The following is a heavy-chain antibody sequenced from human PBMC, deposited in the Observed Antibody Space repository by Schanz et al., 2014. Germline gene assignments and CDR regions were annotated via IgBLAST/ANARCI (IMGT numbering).Heavy chain of an antibody. J-gene: IGHJ6*02. D-gene: IGHD3-16*01. CDR3: ARHGGIPYYPMDV. CDR2: ISYSGST. Sequence: QVQLQESGPGLVKPSQTLSLTCTVSGASISSGGYYWDWIRLLPGKSLEWIGYISYSGSTSFNPSLKSRLTMSVVTSKNHCSLTLSSVTSADTAVYYCARHGGIPYYPMDVWGQGTTVTVSS. V-gene: IGHV4-31*03. CDR1: GASISSGGYY.